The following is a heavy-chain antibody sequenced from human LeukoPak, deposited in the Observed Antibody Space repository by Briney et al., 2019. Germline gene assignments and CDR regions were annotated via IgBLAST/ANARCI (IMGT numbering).Heavy chain of an antibody. V-gene: IGHV4-59*01. Sequence: SETLSLTCTVSGGSFSSYYWSWIRQPPGKGLEWIEYIYYSGSTNYNPSLKSRVTISLDTSKNQFSLKLSSVTAADTAVYYCARSELLWFGGVNSGFDYWGQGTLDTVSS. CDR3: ARSELLWFGGVNSGFDY. CDR1: GGSFSSYY. J-gene: IGHJ4*02. CDR2: IYYSGST. D-gene: IGHD3-10*01.